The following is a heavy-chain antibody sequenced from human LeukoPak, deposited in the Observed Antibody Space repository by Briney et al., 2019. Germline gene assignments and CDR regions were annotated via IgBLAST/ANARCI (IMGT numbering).Heavy chain of an antibody. CDR3: ASGGDFASDGLDI. D-gene: IGHD2-21*02. J-gene: IGHJ3*02. V-gene: IGHV3-30-3*01. Sequence: GGSLRLSCAASGFTFSSYTIHWVRQAPGKGLHWVALISSDGSTKYYADSVKGRFTISRDNSKDTLSLQMNSLRGDDTAVYFCASGGDFASDGLDIWGQGSMVTVS. CDR2: ISSDGSTK. CDR1: GFTFSSYT.